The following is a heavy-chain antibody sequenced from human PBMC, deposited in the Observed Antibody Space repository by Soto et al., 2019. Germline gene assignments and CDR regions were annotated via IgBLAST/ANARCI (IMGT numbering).Heavy chain of an antibody. J-gene: IGHJ4*02. CDR1: GFKFSNYA. Sequence: PVGALRLSCAASGFKFSNYAMSWVRQAPGKGLEWVSLISATGGGTYYADSVKGRFTISRDNSHNTLYLQVHSLTAEDTAVHYCAKDRRAGGNSAFYFDFWGQGAQVTVSS. V-gene: IGHV3-23*01. CDR2: ISATGGGT. D-gene: IGHD3-16*01. CDR3: AKDRRAGGNSAFYFDF.